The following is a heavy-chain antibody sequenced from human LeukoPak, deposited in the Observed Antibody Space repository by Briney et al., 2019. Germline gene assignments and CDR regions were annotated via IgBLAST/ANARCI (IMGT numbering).Heavy chain of an antibody. CDR1: GFTFSSYA. D-gene: IGHD5-18*01. Sequence: GGSLRLSCAASGFTFSSYAMHWVRQAPGKGLEYVSAISSNENSTYYANSVKGRFTISRDNSKNTLYLQMGSLRAEDMAVYYCARDQGQLWGLLDYWGQGTLVTVSS. J-gene: IGHJ4*02. CDR2: ISSNENST. V-gene: IGHV3-64*01. CDR3: ARDQGQLWGLLDY.